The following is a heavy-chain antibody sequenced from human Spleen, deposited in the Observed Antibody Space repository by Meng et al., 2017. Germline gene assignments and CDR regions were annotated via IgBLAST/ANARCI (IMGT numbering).Heavy chain of an antibody. Sequence: GESLKISCAASGFTFSSYAMTWVRQAPGKGLEWVSAISGSGGSTYYADSVKGRFTISRDNSKNTLYLQMTSLRAEDTAVYYCARDGITMTTLAFGAFDIWGRGPMVTVSS. CDR3: ARDGITMTTLAFGAFDI. J-gene: IGHJ3*02. D-gene: IGHD3-22*01. CDR2: ISGSGGST. CDR1: GFTFSSYA. V-gene: IGHV3-23*01.